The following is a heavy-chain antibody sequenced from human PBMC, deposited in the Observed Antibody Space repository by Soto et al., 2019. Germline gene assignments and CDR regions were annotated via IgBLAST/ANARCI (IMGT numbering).Heavy chain of an antibody. J-gene: IGHJ3*02. D-gene: IGHD2-15*01. V-gene: IGHV3-30-3*01. CDR2: ISYDGSNK. CDR1: GFTFSSYA. Sequence: QVQLVESGGGVVQPGRSLRLSCAASGFTFSSYAMHWVRQAPGKGLEWVAVISYDGSNKYYADSVKGRFTISRDNSKNTLYLQMNSLRAEDTAVYYCARARVVAATIDAFDIWGQGTMVTVSS. CDR3: ARARVVAATIDAFDI.